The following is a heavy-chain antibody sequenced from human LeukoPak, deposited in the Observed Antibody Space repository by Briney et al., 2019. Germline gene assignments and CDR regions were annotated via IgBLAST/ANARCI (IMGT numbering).Heavy chain of an antibody. Sequence: SETLSLTCTVSGGFLNSYYWSWIRQPAGKGLEWIGRIYIGGSTNYYPSLKSRVTISVDTSKNQFSLKLTSVTGADTAVYYCAGESSSTYYLDAFDMWGQGTMVTVSS. V-gene: IGHV4-4*07. CDR2: IYIGGST. J-gene: IGHJ3*02. CDR3: AGESSSTYYLDAFDM. D-gene: IGHD3-22*01. CDR1: GGFLNSYY.